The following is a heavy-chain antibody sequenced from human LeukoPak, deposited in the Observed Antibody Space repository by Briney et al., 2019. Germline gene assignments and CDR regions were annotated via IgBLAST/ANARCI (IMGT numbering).Heavy chain of an antibody. CDR2: INHSGST. Sequence: PSETLSLTCAVYGGSFSGYYWSWIRQPPGKGLEWIGEINHSGSTNYNPSLKSRVTISVDTSKNQFSLKLSSVTAADTAVYYCARFVAAAGTRFWFPRGYYYMDVWGKGTTVTISS. CDR1: GGSFSGYY. J-gene: IGHJ6*03. D-gene: IGHD6-13*01. V-gene: IGHV4-34*01. CDR3: ARFVAAAGTRFWFPRGYYYMDV.